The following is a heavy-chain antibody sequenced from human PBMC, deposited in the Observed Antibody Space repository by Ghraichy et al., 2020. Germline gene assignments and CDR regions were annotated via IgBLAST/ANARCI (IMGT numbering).Heavy chain of an antibody. D-gene: IGHD6-6*01. J-gene: IGHJ4*02. Sequence: SETLSLTCAVYGGSFSGYYWSWIRQPPGKGLEWIGEINHSGSTNYNPSLKSRVTISVDTSKNQFSLKLSSVTAADTAVYYCARGQNTYSSSSPVYWGQGTLVTVSS. CDR1: GGSFSGYY. CDR3: ARGQNTYSSSSPVY. CDR2: INHSGST. V-gene: IGHV4-34*01.